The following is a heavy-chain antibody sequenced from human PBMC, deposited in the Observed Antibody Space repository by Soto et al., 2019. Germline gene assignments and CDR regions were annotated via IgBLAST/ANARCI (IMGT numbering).Heavy chain of an antibody. V-gene: IGHV3-53*01. CDR2: IYSGGST. CDR1: GFTVSSNC. Sequence: LRLSCSASGFTVSSNCMSWVRQAPGKGLEWVSVIYSGGSTYYADSVKGRFTISRDNSKNTLYLQMNSLRAEDTAVYYCARVSPGDVWGQGTTVTVSS. J-gene: IGHJ6*02. CDR3: ARVSPGDV.